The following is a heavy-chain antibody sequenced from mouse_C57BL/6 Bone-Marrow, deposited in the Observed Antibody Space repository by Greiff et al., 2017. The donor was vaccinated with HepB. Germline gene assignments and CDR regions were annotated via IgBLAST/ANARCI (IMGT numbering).Heavy chain of an antibody. D-gene: IGHD3-3*01. CDR3: ARQGMEAMDY. CDR1: GYTFTDYN. CDR2: ISPNNGGT. V-gene: IGHV1-18*01. J-gene: IGHJ4*01. Sequence: EVQLQESGPELVKPGASVKIPCKASGYTFTDYNMDWVKQSHGKSLEWIGDISPNNGGTIYNQKFKGKATLTVDKSSSTAYMELRSLTSEDTAVYYCARQGMEAMDYWGQGTSVTVSS.